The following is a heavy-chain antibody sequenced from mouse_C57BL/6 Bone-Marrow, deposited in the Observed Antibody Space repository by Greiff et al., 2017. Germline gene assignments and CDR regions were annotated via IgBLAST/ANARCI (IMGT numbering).Heavy chain of an antibody. CDR1: GFTFSSYG. CDR3: ARRGY. J-gene: IGHJ2*01. V-gene: IGHV5-6*02. CDR2: ISSGGSYT. Sequence: EVMLVESGGDLVKPGGSLKLSCAASGFTFSSYGMSWVRQTPDKRLEWVATISSGGSYTYYPDSVKGRFTISRDTAKNTLYLQMSSLKSEDTAMYYCARRGYWGQGTTLTVSS.